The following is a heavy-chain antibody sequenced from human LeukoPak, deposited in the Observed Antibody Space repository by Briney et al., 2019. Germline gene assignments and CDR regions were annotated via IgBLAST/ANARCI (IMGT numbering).Heavy chain of an antibody. Sequence: SQTLSLTCTVSGGSISSYCWSWIRQPPGKGLEWIGCIYSSGTTNYNPSLKSRVTISVDTSKNQFSLKLSSVTTADTAVYYCARCWDYWGQGTLVTVSS. CDR3: ARCWDY. J-gene: IGHJ4*02. CDR1: GGSISSYC. V-gene: IGHV4-59*01. CDR2: IYSSGTT.